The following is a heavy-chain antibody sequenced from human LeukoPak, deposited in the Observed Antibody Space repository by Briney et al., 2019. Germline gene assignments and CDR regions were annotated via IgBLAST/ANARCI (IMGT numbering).Heavy chain of an antibody. V-gene: IGHV3-66*02. CDR3: ARAYSSGWYYFDY. CDR1: GFTVSGTL. D-gene: IGHD6-19*01. CDR2: IYDDDRT. J-gene: IGHJ4*02. Sequence: GGSLRLSCTASGFTVSGTLMDWVRQAPGKGLEWVSVIYDDDRTVYTDSVKGRFTISRDNSKNTLYLQMNSLRAEDTAVYYCARAYSSGWYYFDYWGQGTLVTVSS.